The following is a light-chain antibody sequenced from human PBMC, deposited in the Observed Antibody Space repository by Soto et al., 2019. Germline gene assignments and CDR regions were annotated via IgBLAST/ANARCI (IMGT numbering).Light chain of an antibody. Sequence: QSALTQPASVSGSPGQSITISCTGTSSDVGGYNYVSWYQQHPGKAPKLMIYDVSNRPSGVSNRFSGSKSGNTDSLTISGLQDEDEADYYCCSYTSSSTLYVVFGGGSKVTVL. J-gene: IGLJ2*01. V-gene: IGLV2-14*01. CDR2: DVS. CDR3: CSYTSSSTLYVV. CDR1: SSDVGGYNY.